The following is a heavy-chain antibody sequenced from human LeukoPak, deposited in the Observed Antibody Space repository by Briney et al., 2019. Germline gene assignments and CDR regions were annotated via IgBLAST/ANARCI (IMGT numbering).Heavy chain of an antibody. CDR3: ARGDFSKEGSYRYFDN. D-gene: IGHD3-10*01. CDR1: GYTFTSHA. Sequence: ASVKVSCKAYGYTFTSHAIHWVCQAPGQGLEWMGWINTDNGNTEYSQKLQGRVTITRDTSASTTYMELSSLTSEDTALYYCARGDFSKEGSYRYFDNWGQGTLVTVSS. V-gene: IGHV1-3*04. J-gene: IGHJ4*02. CDR2: INTDNGNT.